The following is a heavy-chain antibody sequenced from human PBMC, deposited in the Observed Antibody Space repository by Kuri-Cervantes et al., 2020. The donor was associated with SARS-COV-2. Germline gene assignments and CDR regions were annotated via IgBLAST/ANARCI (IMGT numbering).Heavy chain of an antibody. CDR2: IYHSGST. Sequence: SETLSLTCTVSGYSISSGYYWGWIRQPPGKGLEWIGSIYHSGSTYYNPSLKSRVTISVDTSKNQFSLKLSSVTAADTAVYYCARGPPYQLLFSYYYYGMDVWGQGTTVTVSS. J-gene: IGHJ6*02. D-gene: IGHD2-2*01. V-gene: IGHV4-38-2*02. CDR1: GYSISSGYY. CDR3: ARGPPYQLLFSYYYYGMDV.